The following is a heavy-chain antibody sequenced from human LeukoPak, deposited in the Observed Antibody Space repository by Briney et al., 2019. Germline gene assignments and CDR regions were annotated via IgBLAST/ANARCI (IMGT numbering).Heavy chain of an antibody. CDR1: GGSISSFY. J-gene: IGHJ4*02. D-gene: IGHD5-24*01. CDR2: IYHSGST. Sequence: SETLSLTCTVSGGSISSFYWSWIRQPPGKGLEWIGYIYHSGSTNYNPSLKSRVIISVDTSKNQLSLKLSSVTAADTAVYYCARHGKMAGPLGYWGQGTLVTVSS. CDR3: ARHGKMAGPLGY. V-gene: IGHV4-59*08.